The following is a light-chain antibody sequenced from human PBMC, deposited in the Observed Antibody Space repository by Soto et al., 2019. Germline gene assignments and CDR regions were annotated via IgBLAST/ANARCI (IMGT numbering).Light chain of an antibody. CDR3: GSHAGNSNLV. J-gene: IGLJ3*02. Sequence: QSVLTQPPSASGSPGQSVTISCTGTSTDVGAYNFVSWYQQNPGKAPKLVIYEVTKRPSGVPDRFSGSKSGNTASLTVSGLQTEDEADYYCGSHAGNSNLVFGGGTKLTVL. CDR1: STDVGAYNF. V-gene: IGLV2-8*01. CDR2: EVT.